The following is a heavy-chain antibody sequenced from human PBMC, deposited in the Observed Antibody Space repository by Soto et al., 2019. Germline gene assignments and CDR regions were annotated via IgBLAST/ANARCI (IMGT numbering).Heavy chain of an antibody. CDR3: AKGFIRDCGGDCTVDT. J-gene: IGHJ5*02. Sequence: AGGSLRLSCTASGVTFSSYAMHWVRQAPGKGLEWVAVISYDGSTYYADSVKGRFTFSRDNSKNTLYLQMNSLRAEDTAVYYCAKGFIRDCGGDCTVDTWGQGTLVTVSS. V-gene: IGHV3-30-3*01. CDR1: GVTFSSYA. D-gene: IGHD2-21*02. CDR2: ISYDGST.